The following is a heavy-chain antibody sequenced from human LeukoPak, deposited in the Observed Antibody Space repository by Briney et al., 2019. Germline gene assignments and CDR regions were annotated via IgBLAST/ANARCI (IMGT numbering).Heavy chain of an antibody. CDR2: ISGSGGTT. D-gene: IGHD3-16*02. Sequence: GGSLRLSCVASGFTFSSYAMSWVRQAPGKGLEWVSSISGSGGTTYYADSVKGQFTISRDNSKNTLYLQMNSLRTEDTAVYYCASQPDDYDYVWGSYRSPEPYFDYWGQGTLVTVSS. V-gene: IGHV3-23*01. J-gene: IGHJ4*02. CDR3: ASQPDDYDYVWGSYRSPEPYFDY. CDR1: GFTFSSYA.